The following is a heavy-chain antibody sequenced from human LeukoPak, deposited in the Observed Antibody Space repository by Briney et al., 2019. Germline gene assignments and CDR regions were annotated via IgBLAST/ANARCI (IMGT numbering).Heavy chain of an antibody. Sequence: ASVKVSCKASGYTFSDYYMHWVRQAPGQGLEWMGWINHHSGATGYAQKFQGRVTMTRDTSISTADMELNSLRSDDTAMYYCSRGSALNRAYSGYDPPFHYWGQGTLVAVSS. CDR1: GYTFSDYY. CDR2: INHHSGAT. D-gene: IGHD5-12*01. CDR3: SRGSALNRAYSGYDPPFHY. J-gene: IGHJ4*02. V-gene: IGHV1-2*02.